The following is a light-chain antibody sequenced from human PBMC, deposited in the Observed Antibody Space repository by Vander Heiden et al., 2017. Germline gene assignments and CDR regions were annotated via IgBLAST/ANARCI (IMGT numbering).Light chain of an antibody. CDR1: ESVSSY. V-gene: IGKV3-11*01. Sequence: EIGLTQSLAALCFSPGERPTLSWRASESVSSYLPWSQENPGQAPRLLLYCASIRATGLPARFRGSGSGTDFTLPIRSLEPKDFAVYYCQQCCNWPLTFGGGTKVEIK. CDR3: QQCCNWPLT. CDR2: CAS. J-gene: IGKJ4*01.